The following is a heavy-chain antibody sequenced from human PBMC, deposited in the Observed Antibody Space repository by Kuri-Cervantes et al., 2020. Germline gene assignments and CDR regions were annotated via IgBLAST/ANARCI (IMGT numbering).Heavy chain of an antibody. D-gene: IGHD3-22*01. CDR3: AKDNRYYYDSSGPLDY. J-gene: IGHJ4*02. CDR1: GFTFSDYA. CDR2: ISWNSGSI. Sequence: GGSLRLSCAASGFTFSDYAFHWVRQAPGKGLEWVSGISWNSGSIGYADSVKGRSTISRDNAKNSLYLQMNSLRAEDTALYYCAKDNRYYYDSSGPLDYWGQGTLVTVSS. V-gene: IGHV3-9*01.